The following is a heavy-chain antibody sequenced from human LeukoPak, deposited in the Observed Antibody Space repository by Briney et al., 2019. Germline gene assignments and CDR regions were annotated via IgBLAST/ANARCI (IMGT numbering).Heavy chain of an antibody. V-gene: IGHV3-30*18. Sequence: GRSLRLSCAASGFTSSSYGMHWVRQAPGKGLEWVAVISYDGSNKYYADSVKGRFTISRDNSKNTLYLQMNSLRAEDTAVYYCAKAKYYYGSGIRPHYYYYGMDVWGKGTTVTVSS. CDR1: GFTSSSYG. CDR2: ISYDGSNK. CDR3: AKAKYYYGSGIRPHYYYYGMDV. D-gene: IGHD3-10*01. J-gene: IGHJ6*04.